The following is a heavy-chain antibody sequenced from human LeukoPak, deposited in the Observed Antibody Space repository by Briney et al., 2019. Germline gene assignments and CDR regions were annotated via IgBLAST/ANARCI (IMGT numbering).Heavy chain of an antibody. CDR1: GGSISNGGNY. Sequence: SETLSLTCTVSGGSISNGGNYWSWIRQHPGKGLEWIGYIYYSGITYYNPSLKSRVTISVDTSKNQFSLKLSSVTAADTAVYYCARQDWDYYYYGMDVWGQGTTVTVSS. CDR3: ARQDWDYYYYGMDV. CDR2: IYYSGIT. J-gene: IGHJ6*02. V-gene: IGHV4-31*03. D-gene: IGHD3/OR15-3a*01.